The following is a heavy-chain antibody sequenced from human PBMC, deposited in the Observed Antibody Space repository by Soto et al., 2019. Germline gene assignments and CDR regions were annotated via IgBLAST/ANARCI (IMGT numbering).Heavy chain of an antibody. CDR1: GFTFSSYG. D-gene: IGHD3-10*01. CDR3: AKAGLTMVRGVIFLDY. Sequence: QVQLVESGGGVVQPGRSLRLSCAASGFTFSSYGMHWVRQAPGKGLEWVAVISYDGSNKYYADSVKGRFTISRDNSKNTLYLQMNSLSAEDTAVYYCAKAGLTMVRGVIFLDYWGQGTLVTVSS. J-gene: IGHJ4*02. CDR2: ISYDGSNK. V-gene: IGHV3-30*18.